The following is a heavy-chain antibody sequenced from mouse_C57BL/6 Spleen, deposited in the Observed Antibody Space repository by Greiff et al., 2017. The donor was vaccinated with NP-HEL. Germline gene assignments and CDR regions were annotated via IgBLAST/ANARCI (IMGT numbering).Heavy chain of an antibody. Sequence: EVQGVESGTVLARPGASVKMSCKTSGYTFTSYWMHWVKQRPGQGLEWIGAIYPGNSDTRYNQKFKGKAKLTADTSASTAYMELSSLTNDDSAVYYCTAQATFGYWGQGTTLTVSS. CDR2: IYPGNSDT. J-gene: IGHJ2*01. D-gene: IGHD3-2*02. CDR3: TAQATFGY. CDR1: GYTFTSYW. V-gene: IGHV1-5*01.